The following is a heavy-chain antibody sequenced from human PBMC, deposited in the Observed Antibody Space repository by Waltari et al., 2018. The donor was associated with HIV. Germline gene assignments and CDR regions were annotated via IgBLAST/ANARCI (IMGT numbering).Heavy chain of an antibody. CDR2: ISYDGHNK. CDR1: GFNFSTFG. CDR3: AKDLVTRAFFYFYGMHV. V-gene: IGHV3-30*18. J-gene: IGHJ6*02. D-gene: IGHD3-10*01. Sequence: QVQFEESGGGVVQSGRSLRLTCVASGFNFSTFGLPWVRQAPGKGLEWVAVISYDGHNKQYADSVKGRFTISRDNSNSTLFLQMSSLRPDDTAVYFCAKDLVTRAFFYFYGMHVWGQGTTVTVSS.